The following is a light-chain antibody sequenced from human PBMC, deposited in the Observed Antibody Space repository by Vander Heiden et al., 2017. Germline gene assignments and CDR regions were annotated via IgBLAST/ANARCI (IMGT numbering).Light chain of an antibody. V-gene: IGKV3-11*01. CDR3: QQCSNRPLA. J-gene: IGKJ4*01. CDR1: LSISSY. Sequence: EIVLTLSPATLSFSPGERATLSCRASLSISSYLAWYQQKPGQAPRLLIYDAFNRATGIPARFSASGSETDFTLTISSLEPEDFAVYYCQQCSNRPLAFGGGTMVEIK. CDR2: DAF.